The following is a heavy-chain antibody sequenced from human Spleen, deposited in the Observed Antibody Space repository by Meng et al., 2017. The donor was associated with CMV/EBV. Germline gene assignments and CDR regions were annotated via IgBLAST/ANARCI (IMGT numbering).Heavy chain of an antibody. J-gene: IGHJ6*02. CDR1: GFTFSSYA. V-gene: IGHV3-30*04. Sequence: GESLKISCAASGFTFSSYAMHWVRQAPGRGLEWVAFIGYDGNTIYYGDSAKGRFTISRDNSENTLSLQMNGLRGDDTAVYYCARTSTVTTYGMDVWGQGTTVTVSS. D-gene: IGHD4-17*01. CDR2: IGYDGNTI. CDR3: ARTSTVTTYGMDV.